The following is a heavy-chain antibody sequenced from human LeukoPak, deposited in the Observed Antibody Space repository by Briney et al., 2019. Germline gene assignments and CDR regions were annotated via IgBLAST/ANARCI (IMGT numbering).Heavy chain of an antibody. CDR2: ISGSGGST. Sequence: GGSLRPSCAASGFTFSSYAMSWVRQAPGKGQEWVSAISGSGGSTYYADSVKGRFTISRDNSKNTLYLQMNSLRAEDTAVYYCAKDREYDFWSGYYSMGYWGQGTLVSVSS. CDR1: GFTFSSYA. CDR3: AKDREYDFWSGYYSMGY. D-gene: IGHD3-3*01. J-gene: IGHJ4*02. V-gene: IGHV3-23*01.